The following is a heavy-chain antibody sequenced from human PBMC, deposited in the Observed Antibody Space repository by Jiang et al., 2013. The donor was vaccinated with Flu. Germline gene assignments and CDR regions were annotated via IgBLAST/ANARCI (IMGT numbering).Heavy chain of an antibody. D-gene: IGHD3-22*01. V-gene: IGHV3-7*01. CDR1: GFTFDRYL. CDR3: ARGETYYYDSRATEPFDY. CDR2: IKQDGSEK. J-gene: IGHJ4*02. Sequence: QLLESGGGLVQPGGSLRLSCAASGFTFDRYLMNWVRQAPGKGLEWVASIKQDGSEKYYVDSVKGRFTISRDNAKNSLYLHMNSLRAEDRAVYYCARGETYYYDSRATEPFDYWGQGTLVTVSS.